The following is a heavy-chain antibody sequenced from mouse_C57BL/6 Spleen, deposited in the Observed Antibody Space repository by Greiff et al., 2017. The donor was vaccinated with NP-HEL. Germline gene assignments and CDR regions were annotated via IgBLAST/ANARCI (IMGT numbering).Heavy chain of an antibody. Sequence: VQLQQSGAALVRPGASVTLSCTASVYTFTAYEMHWVKQTPLHGLAWIGSIVPDTGGTAYNPQFKVKAILTADQSSSTAYMDLRSLTSEDSAVYYCTRLGDYAMDYWGQGTSVTVSS. CDR1: VYTFTAYE. V-gene: IGHV1-15*01. CDR2: IVPDTGGT. J-gene: IGHJ4*01. CDR3: TRLGDYAMDY.